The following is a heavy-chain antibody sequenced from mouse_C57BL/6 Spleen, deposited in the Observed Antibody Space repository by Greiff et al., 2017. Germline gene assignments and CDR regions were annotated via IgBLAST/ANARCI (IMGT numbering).Heavy chain of an antibody. V-gene: IGHV1-15*01. CDR1: GYTFTDYE. CDR3: TRAYGNYVGYFDV. CDR2: IDPETGGT. D-gene: IGHD2-10*02. Sequence: VQLQQSGAELVRPGASVTLSCKASGYTFTDYEMHWVKQTPVHGLEWIGAIDPETGGTAYNQKFKGKAILTADKSSSTAYMELRSLTSEDSAVYYCTRAYGNYVGYFDVWGTGTTVTVSS. J-gene: IGHJ1*03.